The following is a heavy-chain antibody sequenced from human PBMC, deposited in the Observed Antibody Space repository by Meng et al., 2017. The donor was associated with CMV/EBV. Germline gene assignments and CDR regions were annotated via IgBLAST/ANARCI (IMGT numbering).Heavy chain of an antibody. CDR2: IYPNSGGT. D-gene: IGHD1-1*01. Sequence: QGQRGQPGGGGKSPGASVKVSCQTSGYRFSDHYMHWVRQAPGQGLEWMGWIYPNSGGTHYAQKFQDRVTMTRDTSISTVYMELSRLTSDDTAVYYCVRDHNWGPDYWGQGTLVTVSS. V-gene: IGHV1-2*02. CDR1: GYRFSDHY. J-gene: IGHJ4*02. CDR3: VRDHNWGPDY.